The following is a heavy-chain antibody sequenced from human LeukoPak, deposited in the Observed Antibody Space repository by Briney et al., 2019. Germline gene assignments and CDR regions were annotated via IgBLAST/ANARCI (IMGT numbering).Heavy chain of an antibody. V-gene: IGHV4-59*12. CDR2: IYYSGGT. J-gene: IGHJ6*02. CDR3: ARGIYSSGWRAYYYYYGMDV. D-gene: IGHD6-19*01. Sequence: SETLSLTCTVSGDSISSYYWSWIRQPPGKGLEWIGYIYYSGGTNYNPSLKSRVTISVDTSKNQFSLKLSSVTAADTAVYYCARGIYSSGWRAYYYYYGMDVWGQGTTVTVSS. CDR1: GDSISSYY.